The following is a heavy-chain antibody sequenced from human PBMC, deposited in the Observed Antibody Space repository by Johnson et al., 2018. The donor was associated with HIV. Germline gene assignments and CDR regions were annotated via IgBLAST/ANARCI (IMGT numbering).Heavy chain of an antibody. V-gene: IGHV3-66*02. Sequence: VQLVESGGGLVQPGRSLRLSCAAHGFSVSSNYMSWVRQAPGKGLEWVSVIYSGGSAYYTDSVKGRFTISRDTSKNTLYLQMNSLRPEDTAVYYCARDLTEGGYSSGYYAFDIWGQGTMVTVSS. CDR2: IYSGGSA. D-gene: IGHD5-18*01. CDR3: ARDLTEGGYSSGYYAFDI. J-gene: IGHJ3*02. CDR1: GFSVSSNY.